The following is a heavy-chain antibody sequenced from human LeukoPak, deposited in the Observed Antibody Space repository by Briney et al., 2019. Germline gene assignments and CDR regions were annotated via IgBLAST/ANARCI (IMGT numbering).Heavy chain of an antibody. CDR1: GGSISGYY. CDR2: IYATGAT. D-gene: IGHD5-18*01. V-gene: IGHV4-4*07. J-gene: IGHJ4*02. Sequence: SETLSLTCTVSGGSISGYYWNWIRQPAGKGPEWIGRIYATGATNYNPSLMSRVTMSVDTSKNQFSLKLFSVTAADTAVYYCARDLGGYNYGYSFDYWGQGTLVTVSS. CDR3: ARDLGGYNYGYSFDY.